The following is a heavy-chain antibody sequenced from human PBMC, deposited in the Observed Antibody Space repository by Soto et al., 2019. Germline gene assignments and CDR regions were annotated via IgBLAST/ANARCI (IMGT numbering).Heavy chain of an antibody. CDR3: ARDRSSGDSIFDN. CDR2: IWVDGMTN. J-gene: IGHJ4*02. D-gene: IGHD2-21*02. Sequence: QVQLVESGGGVVQPGRSLRVSCAVSGFTLSSYGMHWVRQAPGKGLEWVAVIWVDGMTNFYADSVKGRFTISRDTSKNTVYLLNDSMGSENTAMYDGARDRSSGDSIFDNWVPVTLFTVSS. CDR1: GFTLSSYG. V-gene: IGHV3-33*01.